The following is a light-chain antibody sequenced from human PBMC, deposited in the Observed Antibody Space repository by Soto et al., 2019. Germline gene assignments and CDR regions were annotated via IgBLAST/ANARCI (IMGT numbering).Light chain of an antibody. CDR3: ASFRSGTILV. CDR1: SSNIGAGYD. Sequence: QSVLTQTPSVSGAPGQKITMSCTGSSSNIGAGYDVHWYQQVPGAAPRLLIYADNNRPSGVSRRFSGSKAGNTASLTISGLLEDDEADYFCASFRSGTILVFGSGTKLTVL. V-gene: IGLV1-40*01. CDR2: ADN. J-gene: IGLJ2*01.